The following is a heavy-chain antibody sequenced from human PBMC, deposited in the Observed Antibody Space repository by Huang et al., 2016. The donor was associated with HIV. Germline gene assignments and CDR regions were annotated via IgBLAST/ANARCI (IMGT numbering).Heavy chain of an antibody. Sequence: QVQLVQSGAEVRKPGASVRVSCKASGFPFTTYDFNWVRQATGQGLEWRGWRNPSRGNTGYAQKFQGRVTITRNTSINTAYMELSSLRSDDTAVYYGARAKGYNWDGRNYYSRYTFDSWGQGTLVTVSS. D-gene: IGHD1-20*01. CDR1: GFPFTTYD. V-gene: IGHV1-8*03. CDR2: RNPSRGNT. J-gene: IGHJ4*02. CDR3: ARAKGYNWDGRNYYSRYTFDS.